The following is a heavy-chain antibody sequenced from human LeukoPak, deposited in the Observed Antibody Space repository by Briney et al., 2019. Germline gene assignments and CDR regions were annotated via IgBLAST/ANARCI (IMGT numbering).Heavy chain of an antibody. CDR3: ARRSFSYYGMDV. J-gene: IGHJ6*02. CDR2: VYTTGRT. Sequence: SETLSLTCTVSGGSISNYYWTWIRQPAGKGLEWIGRVYTTGRTSYNPSLKSRVTMSVDTSKNQFSLNLTSVTAADTAVYYCARRSFSYYGMDVWGQGTTVTVSS. V-gene: IGHV4-4*07. CDR1: GGSISNYY. D-gene: IGHD2/OR15-2a*01.